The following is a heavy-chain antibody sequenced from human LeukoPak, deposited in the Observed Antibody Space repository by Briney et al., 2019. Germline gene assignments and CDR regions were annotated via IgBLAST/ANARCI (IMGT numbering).Heavy chain of an antibody. D-gene: IGHD6-13*01. CDR1: GFTFSSYA. V-gene: IGHV3-23*01. CDR2: ISGSGGST. CDR3: AKGRAEGSLGWFDP. Sequence: GGSVRLSCAASGFTFSSYAMSWVRQAPGKGLEWVSAISGSGGSTYYADSVKGRFTISRDNSKNTLYLQMNSLRAEDTAVYYCAKGRAEGSLGWFDPWGQGTLVTVSS. J-gene: IGHJ5*02.